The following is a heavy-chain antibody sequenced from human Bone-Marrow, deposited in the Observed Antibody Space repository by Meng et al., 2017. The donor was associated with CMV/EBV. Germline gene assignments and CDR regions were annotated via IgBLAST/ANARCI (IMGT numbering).Heavy chain of an antibody. CDR3: PRDSLRGYAMDV. Sequence: GESLKISCAASGFTFSSYSMNWVRQAPGKGLEWVSYISSSSSTIYYADSVKGRFTISRDNSKNTLYLQRKTLRTEDTAVYYCPRDSLRGYAMDVWGRGTTVTVSS. V-gene: IGHV3-48*01. CDR1: GFTFSSYS. CDR2: ISSSSSTI. J-gene: IGHJ6*02.